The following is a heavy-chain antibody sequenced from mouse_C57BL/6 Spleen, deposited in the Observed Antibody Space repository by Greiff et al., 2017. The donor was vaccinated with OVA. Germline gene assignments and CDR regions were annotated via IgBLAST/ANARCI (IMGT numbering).Heavy chain of an antibody. CDR1: GYAFTNYL. Sequence: SGAELVRPGTSVKVSCKASGYAFTNYLIEWVKQRPGQGLEWIGVINPGSGGTNYNEKFKGKATLTADKSSSTAYMQLSSLTSEDSAVYFCARSTPYYFDYWGQGTTLTVSS. V-gene: IGHV1-54*01. CDR2: INPGSGGT. J-gene: IGHJ2*01. CDR3: ARSTPYYFDY.